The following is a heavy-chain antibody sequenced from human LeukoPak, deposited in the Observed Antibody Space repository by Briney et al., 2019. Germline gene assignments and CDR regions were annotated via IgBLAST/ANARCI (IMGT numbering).Heavy chain of an antibody. CDR3: ARGAYTYDY. Sequence: GESLKISCEGSGYRVTSDWITWVRQMPGKGLEWMGSVDTCASYTNYSASIQGHGSIFFKKFISTAYLQWSSLKSSDNAMFYCARGAYTYDYWGQGTLVTVSS. CDR2: VDTCASYT. CDR1: GYRVTSDW. V-gene: IGHV5-10-1*01. D-gene: IGHD5-18*01. J-gene: IGHJ4*02.